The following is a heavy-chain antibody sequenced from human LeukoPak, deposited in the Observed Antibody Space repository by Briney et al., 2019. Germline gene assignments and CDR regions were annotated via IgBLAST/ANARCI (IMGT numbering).Heavy chain of an antibody. CDR2: ISAYNGNT. D-gene: IGHD2-2*01. V-gene: IGHV1-18*01. CDR3: ASLFSGYCISTSCPSDY. CDR1: GYTFTSYG. J-gene: IGHJ4*02. Sequence: ASVKVSCKASGYTFTSYGISWVRQAPGQGLEWMGWISAYNGNTNYAQKLQGRVTMTTDTSTSTAYMELRSLRSDDTAVYYCASLFSGYCISTSCPSDYWGQGTLVTVSS.